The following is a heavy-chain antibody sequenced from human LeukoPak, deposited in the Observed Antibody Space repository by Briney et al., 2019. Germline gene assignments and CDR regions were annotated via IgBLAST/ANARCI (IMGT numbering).Heavy chain of an antibody. CDR1: GFTFSSYS. CDR3: ARVVRITMIVRAFDI. V-gene: IGHV3-21*01. J-gene: IGHJ3*02. CDR2: ISSSSSYI. Sequence: GGSLSLSCAVSGFTFSSYSMNWVRQAPGKGLEWVSSISSSSSYIYYADSVKGRFTISRDNAKNSLYLQMNSLRAEDTAVYYCARVVRITMIVRAFDIWGQGTMVTVSS. D-gene: IGHD3-22*01.